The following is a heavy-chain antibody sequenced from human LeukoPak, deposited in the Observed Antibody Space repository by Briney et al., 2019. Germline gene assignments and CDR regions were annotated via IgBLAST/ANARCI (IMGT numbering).Heavy chain of an antibody. V-gene: IGHV3-7*01. CDR3: VREARESGGFDY. J-gene: IGHJ4*02. D-gene: IGHD2-15*01. CDR1: GFTFRSYW. CDR2: IKQDGSEK. Sequence: GGSLRLSCAGSGFTFRSYWMSWVRQAPGKGLEWVANIKQDGSEKYYVDSVKGRFTISRDNAKNSLYLQMNSLRAEDTAVYHCVREARESGGFDYWGQGTLITVSS.